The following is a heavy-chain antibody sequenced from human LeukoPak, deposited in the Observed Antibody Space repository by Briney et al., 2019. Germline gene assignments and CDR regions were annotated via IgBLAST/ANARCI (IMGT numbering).Heavy chain of an antibody. V-gene: IGHV4-34*01. CDR2: INHSGST. CDR1: GGSFSGYY. D-gene: IGHD6-13*01. Sequence: PSETLFLTCAVYGGSFSGYYWSWIRQPPGKGLEWIGEINHSGSTNYNPSLKSRVTISVDTSKNQFSLKLSSVTAADTAVYYCARDSKGYSSSWEVNWFDPWGQGTLVTVSS. J-gene: IGHJ5*02. CDR3: ARDSKGYSSSWEVNWFDP.